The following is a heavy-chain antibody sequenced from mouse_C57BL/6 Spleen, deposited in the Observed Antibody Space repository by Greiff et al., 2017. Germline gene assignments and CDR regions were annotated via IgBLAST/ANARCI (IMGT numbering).Heavy chain of an antibody. V-gene: IGHV5-17*01. CDR3: ARDDGLDAMDY. D-gene: IGHD2-3*01. CDR2: ISSGSGTI. J-gene: IGHJ4*01. Sequence: EVKLVESGGGLVKPGGSLKLSCAASGFTFSDYGMHWVRQAPEKGLEWVAYISSGSGTIYYADTVKGRCTISRDNAKNTLFLQMTSLRSEDTAMYYCARDDGLDAMDYWGQGTSVTVSS. CDR1: GFTFSDYG.